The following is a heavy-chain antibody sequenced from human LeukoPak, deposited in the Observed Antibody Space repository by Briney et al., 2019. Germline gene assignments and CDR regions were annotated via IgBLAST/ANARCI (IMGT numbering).Heavy chain of an antibody. CDR2: IIPIFGTA. Sequence: ASVKVSCKASGGTFSSYAISWVRQAPGQGLEWMGGIIPIFGTANYAQKFQGRVTITADESTSTAYMELSSLRSEDTAVFYCAGSLKFITMIPHYWGQGTLVTVSS. CDR3: AGSLKFITMIPHY. V-gene: IGHV1-69*01. D-gene: IGHD3-22*01. CDR1: GGTFSSYA. J-gene: IGHJ4*02.